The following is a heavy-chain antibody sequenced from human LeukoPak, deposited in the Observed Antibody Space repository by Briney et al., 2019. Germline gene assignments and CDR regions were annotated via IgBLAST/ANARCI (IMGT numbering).Heavy chain of an antibody. J-gene: IGHJ4*02. CDR1: GGSISSYY. Sequence: SETLSLTCTVSGGSISSYYWSWIRQPPGKGLEWIGYIYYSGSTNYNPSLKSRVTISVDTSKNQFSLKLSSVTAADTAVYYCARVPRATTGPAAAPYDYWGQGTLVTVSS. D-gene: IGHD6-13*01. V-gene: IGHV4-59*01. CDR3: ARVPRATTGPAAAPYDY. CDR2: IYYSGST.